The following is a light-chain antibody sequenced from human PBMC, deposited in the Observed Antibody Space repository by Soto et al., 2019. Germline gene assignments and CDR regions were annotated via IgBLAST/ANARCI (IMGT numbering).Light chain of an antibody. J-gene: IGKJ5*01. CDR2: GAS. V-gene: IGKV3-20*01. Sequence: EIVLTQSPGTLSLSPGERATLSCRASQSISNNYLAWYQQKPGQTPRLLIYGASSRATGIPDRFSGSGSKTDCTQTISRQEPEDLAVYYYQQYGSTPITFRQGTRLEIK. CDR1: QSISNNY. CDR3: QQYGSTPIT.